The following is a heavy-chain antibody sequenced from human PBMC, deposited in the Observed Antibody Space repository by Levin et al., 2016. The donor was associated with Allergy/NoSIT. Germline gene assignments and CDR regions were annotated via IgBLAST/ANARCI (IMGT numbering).Heavy chain of an antibody. CDR3: ARVFTTMVRGVFLTYWYFDL. Sequence: WIRQPPGKGLEWVAIIKQDGSEKFYLDSLKGRFTISRDNAKNSLYVQMSSLRAEDTAVYYCARVFTTMVRGVFLTYWYFDLWGRGTLVTVSS. CDR2: IKQDGSEK. J-gene: IGHJ2*01. V-gene: IGHV3-7*03. D-gene: IGHD3-10*01.